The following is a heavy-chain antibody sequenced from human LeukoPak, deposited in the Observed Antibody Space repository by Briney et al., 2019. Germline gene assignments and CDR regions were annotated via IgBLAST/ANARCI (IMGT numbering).Heavy chain of an antibody. CDR3: ARALYYYDSSGYSNWFDP. CDR2: ISSSGSTI. D-gene: IGHD3-22*01. Sequence: GGSLRLSCAASGFTFSSYEMNWVRQAPGKGLEWISYISSSGSTIYYADSVKGRFTISRDNAKNSLYLQMNSLRAEDTAVYYCARALYYYDSSGYSNWFDPWGQGTLVTVSS. V-gene: IGHV3-48*03. CDR1: GFTFSSYE. J-gene: IGHJ5*02.